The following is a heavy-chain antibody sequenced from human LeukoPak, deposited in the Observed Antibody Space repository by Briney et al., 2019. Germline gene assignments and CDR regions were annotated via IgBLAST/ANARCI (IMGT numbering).Heavy chain of an antibody. CDR2: INHSGST. CDR3: ASNRGYSSSWYWFNWFDP. Sequence: SETLSLTCAVYGGSFSGYYWSWIRQPPGKGLEWIGEINHSGSTNYNPSLKSRVTISVDTSKNQFSLKLSSVTAADTAVYYCASNRGYSSSWYWFNWFDPLGQGTLVTVSS. J-gene: IGHJ5*02. CDR1: GGSFSGYY. V-gene: IGHV4-34*01. D-gene: IGHD6-13*01.